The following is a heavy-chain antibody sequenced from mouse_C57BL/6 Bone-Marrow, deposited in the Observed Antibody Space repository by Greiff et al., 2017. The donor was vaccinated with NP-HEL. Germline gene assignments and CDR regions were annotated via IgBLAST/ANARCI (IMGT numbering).Heavy chain of an antibody. J-gene: IGHJ4*01. Sequence: VQLVESGPGLVQPSQSLSITCTVSGFSLTSYGVHWVRQSPGKGLEWLGVIWSGGSTDYNAAFISRLSISKDNSKGQVFFKMNSLQADDTAIYYCARPPLYLPDAMDYWGQGTSVTVSS. CDR2: IWSGGST. CDR1: GFSLTSYG. V-gene: IGHV2-2*01. D-gene: IGHD2-1*01. CDR3: ARPPLYLPDAMDY.